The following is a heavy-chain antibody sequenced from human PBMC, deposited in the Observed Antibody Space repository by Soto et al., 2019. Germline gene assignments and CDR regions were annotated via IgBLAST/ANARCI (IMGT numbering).Heavy chain of an antibody. CDR1: GGSISGGGYS. CDR3: ARGGTSDSSGYDLDY. V-gene: IGHV4-30-2*01. J-gene: IGHJ4*02. CDR2: IYHSGST. Sequence: PXEILSLTCAVSGGSISGGGYSWSWIRQPPGKGLEWIGYIYHSGSTYYNPSLKSRVTISVDRSKNQFSLKLSSVTAADTAVYYCARGGTSDSSGYDLDYWGQGTLVTVSS. D-gene: IGHD3-22*01.